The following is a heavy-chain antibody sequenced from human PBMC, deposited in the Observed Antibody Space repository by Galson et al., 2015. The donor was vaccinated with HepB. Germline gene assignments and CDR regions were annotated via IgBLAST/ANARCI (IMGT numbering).Heavy chain of an antibody. V-gene: IGHV2-70*11. CDR2: IDWDDDK. CDR1: GFSLSTSGMC. J-gene: IGHJ4*02. D-gene: IGHD1-26*01. Sequence: PALVKPTQTLTLPCTFSGFSLSTSGMCVSWIRQPPGKALEWLARIDWDDDKYYSTSLKTRLTISKDTSKNQVVLTMTNMDPVDTATYYCARMLDVVGATPYFDYWGQGTLVTVSS. CDR3: ARMLDVVGATPYFDY.